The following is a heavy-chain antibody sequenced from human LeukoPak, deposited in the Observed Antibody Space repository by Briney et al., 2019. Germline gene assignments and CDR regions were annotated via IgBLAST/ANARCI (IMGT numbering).Heavy chain of an antibody. CDR2: VECADDK. J-gene: IGHJ4*02. Sequence: SGPALVKPTQTLTLTCTFSGFSLSSSGMCVSWIRQPPGKALEWVARVECADDKYYSTSLKTTLTISKDTSKNQVVLTLTNIDPVDTATYFCARIGEYVWGSSDYWGQGTLVTVSS. D-gene: IGHD3-16*01. CDR3: ARIGEYVWGSSDY. CDR1: GFSLSSSGMC. V-gene: IGHV2-70*11.